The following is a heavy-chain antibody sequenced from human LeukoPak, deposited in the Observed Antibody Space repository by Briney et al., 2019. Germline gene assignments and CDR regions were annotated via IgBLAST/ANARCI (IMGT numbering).Heavy chain of an antibody. CDR3: ASPVGGSGAFDI. D-gene: IGHD2-15*01. V-gene: IGHV4-30-4*01. Sequence: SQTLSLTCTVSGGLISSGDYYWSWIRQPPGKGLEWIGYIYYSGSTNYNPSLKSRVTISVDTSKNQFSLKLSSVTAADTAVYYCASPVGGSGAFDIWGQGTMVTVSS. J-gene: IGHJ3*02. CDR2: IYYSGST. CDR1: GGLISSGDYY.